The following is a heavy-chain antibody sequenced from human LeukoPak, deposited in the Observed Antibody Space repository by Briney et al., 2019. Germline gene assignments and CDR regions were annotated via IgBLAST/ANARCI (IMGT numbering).Heavy chain of an antibody. CDR2: IYSGGST. J-gene: IGHJ3*02. CDR3: AKDRGTVGAIIPDAFDI. CDR1: GFTVSSNY. V-gene: IGHV3-53*01. Sequence: GGSLRLSCAASGFTVSSNYMSWVRQAPGKGLEWVSVIYSGGSTYYADSVKGRFTISRDNSKNTLYLQMNSLRAEDTAVYYCAKDRGTVGAIIPDAFDIWGQGTMVTVSS. D-gene: IGHD1-26*01.